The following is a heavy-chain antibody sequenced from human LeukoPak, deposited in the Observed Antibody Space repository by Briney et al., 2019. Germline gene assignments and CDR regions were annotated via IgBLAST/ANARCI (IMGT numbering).Heavy chain of an antibody. CDR3: ARGNDFWSGPGYYYYGMDV. V-gene: IGHV3-21*01. CDR2: ISSSSSYI. CDR1: GFTFSSYS. J-gene: IGHJ6*02. D-gene: IGHD3-3*01. Sequence: GGSLRLSCAASGFTFSSYSMNWVRQAPGKGLEWVSSISSSSSYIYYADSVKGRFTISRDNAKNSLYQQMNSLRAEDTAVYYCARGNDFWSGPGYYYYGMDVWGQGTTVTVSS.